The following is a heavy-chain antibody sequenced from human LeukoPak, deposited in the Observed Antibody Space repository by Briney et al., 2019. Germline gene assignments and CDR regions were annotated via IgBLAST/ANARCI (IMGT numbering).Heavy chain of an antibody. CDR1: GFTFSTYA. V-gene: IGHV3-30-3*01. CDR3: ARGRKYSYGTYYYGLDV. J-gene: IGHJ6*02. CDR2: ILYDGNNK. D-gene: IGHD5-18*01. Sequence: GGSLRLSCVASGFTFSTYAMHWVRQAPGKGLEWVAVILYDGNNKYYADSVKDRFTISRDNSKNTLYLQMNSLRAEDTAVYYCARGRKYSYGTYYYGLDVWGQGTTVTV.